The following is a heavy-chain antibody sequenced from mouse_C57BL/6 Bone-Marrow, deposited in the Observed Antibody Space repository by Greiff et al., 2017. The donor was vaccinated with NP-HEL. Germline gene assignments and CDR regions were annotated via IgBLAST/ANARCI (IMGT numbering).Heavy chain of an antibody. CDR3: ARHLRGWLLRKYYAMDY. D-gene: IGHD2-3*01. Sequence: EVHLVESGGDLVKPGGSLKLSCAASGFTFSSYGMSWVRQTPDKRLEWVATISSGGSYTYYPDSVKGRFTISRDNAKNTLYLQMSSLKSEDTAMYYCARHLRGWLLRKYYAMDYWGQGTLVTVSA. CDR2: ISSGGSYT. J-gene: IGHJ3*01. CDR1: GFTFSSYG. V-gene: IGHV5-6*01.